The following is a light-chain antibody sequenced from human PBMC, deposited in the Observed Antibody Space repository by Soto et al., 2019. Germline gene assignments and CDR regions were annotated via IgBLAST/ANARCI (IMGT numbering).Light chain of an antibody. Sequence: EIVMTQSPATLSVSPGDGATLSCRASQSVSSKLAWYQQKPGQAPRLLIYGASTRATGIPARFSGSESGTEFALTISRLQSEDFAVYYCQQYDNCTFTSGPGTKVYIK. J-gene: IGKJ3*01. CDR1: QSVSSK. CDR3: QQYDNCTFT. CDR2: GAS. V-gene: IGKV3-15*01.